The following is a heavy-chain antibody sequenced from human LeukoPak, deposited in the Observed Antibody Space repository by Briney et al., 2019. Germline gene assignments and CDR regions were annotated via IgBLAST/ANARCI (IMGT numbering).Heavy chain of an antibody. CDR2: VSGSGVTT. CDR3: AKGGGGPPFDY. CDR1: GFTFSSYV. Sequence: GGSLRLSCAASGFTFSSYVMSWVRQAPGKGLEWVSSVSGSGVTTYCADSVKGRFTISRDSSKNTLYLQMNSLRADDTAVYYCAKGGGGPPFDYWGQGTLVTVSS. D-gene: IGHD2-15*01. J-gene: IGHJ4*02. V-gene: IGHV3-23*01.